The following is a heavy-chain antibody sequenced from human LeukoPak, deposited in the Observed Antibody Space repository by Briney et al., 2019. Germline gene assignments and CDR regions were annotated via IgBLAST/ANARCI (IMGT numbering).Heavy chain of an antibody. CDR1: GGTFSSYA. Sequence: SVKVSCKASGGTFSSYAISWVRQAPGQGLEWMGGTIPIFGSANYAQKFQGRVTITTDESTGTAYMELSSLRSEDTAVYYCAVDGPGRRGRLVRPAWSYYFDYWGQGTLVTVSS. J-gene: IGHJ4*02. CDR2: TIPIFGSA. CDR3: AVDGPGRRGRLVRPAWSYYFDY. V-gene: IGHV1-69*05. D-gene: IGHD6-6*01.